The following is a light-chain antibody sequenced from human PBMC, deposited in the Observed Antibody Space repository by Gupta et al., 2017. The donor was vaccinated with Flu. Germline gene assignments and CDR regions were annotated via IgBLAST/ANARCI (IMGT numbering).Light chain of an antibody. V-gene: IGKV3-15*01. CDR3: QQYDDWPPYT. CDR1: QSVGSN. CDR2: GAS. J-gene: IGKJ2*01. Sequence: EVVMTQPPATLSVAPGERATLSCRASQSVGSNLAWYQQSPGQAPRLLIFGASVRAANVPATFSGRGFGADFTLTISSGQSEDSAIYYCQQYDDWPPYTFGQGTKLEI.